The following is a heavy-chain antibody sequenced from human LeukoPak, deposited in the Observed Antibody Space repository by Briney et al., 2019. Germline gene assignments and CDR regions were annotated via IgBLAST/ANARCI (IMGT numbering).Heavy chain of an antibody. Sequence: PGGSLRLSCAASGFTFDDYAMHWVRQAPGKGLEWVSGLNWSGSIVAYADSVKGRFTVSRDNTKNSLYLQMTGLRGEDTALYYCAKDTGLSLVALHSWGQGTLVTVSS. D-gene: IGHD2-8*02. CDR3: AKDTGLSLVALHS. V-gene: IGHV3-9*01. CDR2: LNWSGSIV. CDR1: GFTFDDYA. J-gene: IGHJ5*02.